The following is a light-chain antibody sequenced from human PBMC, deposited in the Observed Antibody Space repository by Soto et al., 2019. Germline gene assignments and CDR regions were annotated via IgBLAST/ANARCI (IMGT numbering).Light chain of an antibody. CDR1: QGISNY. J-gene: IGKJ1*01. CDR2: AAS. Sequence: DIQMTQSPSSLSASVGDRVTITCRASQGISNYLAWYQQKPGKVPKLLIYAASTLQSGVPSRFSGSGSGTDFTLTISSLQPEDVATYYCKKYNSAFRKTFGQGTKVEIK. CDR3: KKYNSAFRKT. V-gene: IGKV1-27*01.